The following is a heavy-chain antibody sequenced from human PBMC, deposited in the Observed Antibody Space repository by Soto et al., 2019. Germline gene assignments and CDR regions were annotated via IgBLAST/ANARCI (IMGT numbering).Heavy chain of an antibody. D-gene: IGHD3-3*01. CDR2: INHSGSS. Sequence: SETLSLTCAAYGGSFSGYYWSWIRQPPGKGLEWIGEINHSGSSNYNPSLKSRVTISVDTSKNQFSLKLSSVTAADTAVYYCARGRRYDFWSGPFGSYGMDVWCQGTTVTVSS. J-gene: IGHJ6*02. V-gene: IGHV4-34*01. CDR1: GGSFSGYY. CDR3: ARGRRYDFWSGPFGSYGMDV.